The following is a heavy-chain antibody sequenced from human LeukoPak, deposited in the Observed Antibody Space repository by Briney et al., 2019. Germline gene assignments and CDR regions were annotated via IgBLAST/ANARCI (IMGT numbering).Heavy chain of an antibody. CDR1: GFTFSSYG. V-gene: IGHV3-30*02. J-gene: IGHJ4*02. CDR3: ASPREGARRGYYFDY. CDR2: IRYDGSSK. Sequence: RGSLRLSCAASGFTFSSYGMHWVRQAPGKGLEWVASIRYDGSSKNYADSVMARFSVSRDNSKNTLDLQLNSLRPEDTAVYYCASPREGARRGYYFDYWGQGTLVTVSS. D-gene: IGHD1-26*01.